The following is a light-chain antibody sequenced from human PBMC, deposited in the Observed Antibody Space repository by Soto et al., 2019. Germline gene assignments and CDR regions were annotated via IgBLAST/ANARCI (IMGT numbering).Light chain of an antibody. J-gene: IGKJ1*01. CDR1: QRVISRY. CDR2: DAS. Sequence: ELVLTQSPGTLSLSPGARATLSCRASQRVISRYLAWYQKKPGQPPRLLIFDASYRASGIPGRFSGSGSGTDFTLTISSLEPEDFAVYYCQQRSKWRTFGQGTKVDIK. CDR3: QQRSKWRT. V-gene: IGKV3D-20*02.